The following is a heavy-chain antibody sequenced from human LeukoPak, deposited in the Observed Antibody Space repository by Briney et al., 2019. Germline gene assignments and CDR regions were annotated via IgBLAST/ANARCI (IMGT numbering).Heavy chain of an antibody. J-gene: IGHJ4*02. D-gene: IGHD6-13*01. CDR3: ARRRYSRTLDY. CDR1: GGSISSYY. V-gene: IGHV4-39*01. CDR2: IYYSGST. Sequence: SETLSLTCTVSGGSISSYYWSWIRQPPGKGLEWIGSIYYSGSTYYNPSLKSRVTISVDTSKNQFSLKLSSVTAADTAVYYCARRRYSRTLDYWGQGTLVTVSS.